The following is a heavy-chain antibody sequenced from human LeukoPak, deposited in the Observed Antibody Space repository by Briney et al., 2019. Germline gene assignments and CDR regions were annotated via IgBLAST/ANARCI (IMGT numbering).Heavy chain of an antibody. CDR2: ISSSSSYI. V-gene: IGHV3-21*01. D-gene: IGHD6-19*01. CDR1: GFTFSSYS. CDR3: ARGPVAGNYYYYGMDV. Sequence: PGGSLRLSCAASGFTFSSYSMNWVRQAPGKGLEWVSSISSSSSYIYYADSVKGRFTISRDNAKNSLYLQMNSLRAEDTAVYYCARGPVAGNYYYYGMDVWGQGTTVTVSS. J-gene: IGHJ6*02.